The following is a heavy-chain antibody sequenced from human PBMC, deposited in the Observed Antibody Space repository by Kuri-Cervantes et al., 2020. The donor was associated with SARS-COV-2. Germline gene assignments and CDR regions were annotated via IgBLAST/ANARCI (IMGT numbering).Heavy chain of an antibody. J-gene: IGHJ3*02. CDR2: ISSSSSYI. CDR3: ARGFLTWWGLGAFDI. V-gene: IGHV3-21*01. Sequence: GESLKISCAASGFTFSSYSMNWVRQAPGKGLEWVSSISSSSSYIYYADSVKGRFTISRDNAKNSLYLQMNSLRAEDTAVYYCARGFLTWWGLGAFDIWGQGTMVTVSS. D-gene: IGHD3-3*01. CDR1: GFTFSSYS.